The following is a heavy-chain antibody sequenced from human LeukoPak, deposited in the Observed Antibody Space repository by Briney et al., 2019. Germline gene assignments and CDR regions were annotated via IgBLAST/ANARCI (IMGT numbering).Heavy chain of an antibody. CDR3: ARDSQPYYYGSGSYYTSYYYYYMDV. CDR1: GSGFTFNNYW. V-gene: IGHV3-74*01. J-gene: IGHJ6*03. Sequence: GGSLRLSCAASGSGFTFNNYWMHWVRQAPGKGLVWVSRINADGSTTSYADSVRGRFTISRDNAKNTLYLQMNSLRAEDTAVYYCARDSQPYYYGSGSYYTSYYYYYMDVWGKGTTVTISS. D-gene: IGHD3-10*01. CDR2: INADGSTT.